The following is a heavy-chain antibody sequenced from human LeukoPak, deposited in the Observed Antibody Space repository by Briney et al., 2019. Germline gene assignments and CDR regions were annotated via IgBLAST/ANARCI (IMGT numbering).Heavy chain of an antibody. J-gene: IGHJ4*02. CDR2: IYHSGST. CDR1: GYSISSGYY. CDR3: AREVVGDTIAYYFDY. D-gene: IGHD1-26*01. V-gene: IGHV4-38-2*02. Sequence: SETLSLTCTVSGYSISSGYYWGWIRQPPGKGLEWIGSIYHSGSTYYNPSLKSRVTISVDTSKNQFSLKLSSVTAADTAVYYCAREVVGDTIAYYFDYWGQGTLVTVSS.